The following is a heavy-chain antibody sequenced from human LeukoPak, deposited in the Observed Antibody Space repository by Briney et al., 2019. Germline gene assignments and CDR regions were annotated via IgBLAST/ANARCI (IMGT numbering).Heavy chain of an antibody. D-gene: IGHD3-10*01. CDR2: ISGSGGST. CDR3: AKGLRLRGVITSHFDY. CDR1: GFTFSSYA. Sequence: PGGSLRLSCAASGFTFSSYAMSWVRQAPGKGLEWVSAISGSGGSTYYADSVKGRFTISRDNSKNTLYLQMNSLRAEDTAVYYCAKGLRLRGVITSHFDYWGQGTLVTVSS. V-gene: IGHV3-23*01. J-gene: IGHJ4*02.